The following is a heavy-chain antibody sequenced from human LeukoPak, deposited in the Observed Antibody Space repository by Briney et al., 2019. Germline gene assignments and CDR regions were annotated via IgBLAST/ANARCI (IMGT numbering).Heavy chain of an antibody. J-gene: IGHJ5*02. Sequence: GGSLRLSCAASGFTFSSYEMNWVRQAPGKGLEWVSYISSSGSTIYYADSVKGRFTISRDNAKNSLYLQMNSLRVEDTAIYYCAKDAGPYYDSPGYYYPWGQGTLVTVSS. CDR1: GFTFSSYE. D-gene: IGHD3-22*01. CDR2: ISSSGSTI. V-gene: IGHV3-48*03. CDR3: AKDAGPYYDSPGYYYP.